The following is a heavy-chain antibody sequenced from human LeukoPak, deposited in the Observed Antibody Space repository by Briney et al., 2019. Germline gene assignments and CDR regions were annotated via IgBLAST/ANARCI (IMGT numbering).Heavy chain of an antibody. D-gene: IGHD4-17*01. CDR2: ISYDGSNK. J-gene: IGHJ4*02. CDR3: AKDGLIYGDYVGYFDY. CDR1: GFTFSSYG. Sequence: PGRSLRLSCAASGFTFSSYGMHWVRQAPGKGLEWVAVISYDGSNKYYADSVKGRFTISRDNSKNTLYLQMNSLRAEDTAVYYCAKDGLIYGDYVGYFDYWGQGTLVTVPS. V-gene: IGHV3-30*18.